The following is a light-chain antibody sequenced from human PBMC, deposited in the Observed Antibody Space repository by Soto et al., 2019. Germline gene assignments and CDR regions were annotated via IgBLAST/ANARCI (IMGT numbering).Light chain of an antibody. Sequence: EIVLTQSPGTLSLSPGERATLSCRASQSVSSTYLAWYQQKPGQAPRLLIHGASSRSTGISDRFSGSGSGTDFTLTISRLEPEDFAVYYCQQYGSSPEYTFGQGTKLAIK. CDR2: GAS. J-gene: IGKJ2*01. CDR1: QSVSSTY. V-gene: IGKV3-20*01. CDR3: QQYGSSPEYT.